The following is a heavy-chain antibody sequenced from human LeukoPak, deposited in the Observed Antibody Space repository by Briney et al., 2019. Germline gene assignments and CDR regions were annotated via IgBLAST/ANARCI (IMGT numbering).Heavy chain of an antibody. J-gene: IGHJ4*02. Sequence: PSETLSLTCTVSGDSINSYSWSWIRQPPGKGLEWIGYIYYTGSTNYNPSLRSRVTISVDTSKNQFSLKLSSVTAADTAVYYCARDSYRGGPFDYWGQGTLVTVSS. CDR3: ARDSYRGGPFDY. V-gene: IGHV4-59*01. CDR2: IYYTGST. D-gene: IGHD4-11*01. CDR1: GDSINSYS.